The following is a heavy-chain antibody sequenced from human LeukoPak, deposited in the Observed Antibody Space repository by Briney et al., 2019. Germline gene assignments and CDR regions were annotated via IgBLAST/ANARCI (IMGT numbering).Heavy chain of an antibody. Sequence: ETLSLTCTVSGGSISSYYWSWIRQPPGKGLEWIGSIYYSGSTYYNPSLKSRVTISVDTSKNQFSLKLSSVTAADTAVYYCARPIVSGYYLTYYFDYWGQGTLVTVSS. V-gene: IGHV4-59*05. CDR2: IYYSGST. CDR3: ARPIVSGYYLTYYFDY. D-gene: IGHD3-3*01. J-gene: IGHJ4*02. CDR1: GGSISSYY.